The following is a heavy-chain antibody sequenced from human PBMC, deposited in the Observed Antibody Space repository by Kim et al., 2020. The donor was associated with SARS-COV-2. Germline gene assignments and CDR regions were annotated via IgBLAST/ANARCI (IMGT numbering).Heavy chain of an antibody. D-gene: IGHD3-22*01. CDR2: IKSKTDGGTT. CDR1: GFTFSNAW. CDR3: TTRISMITVAPRVDI. J-gene: IGHJ3*02. Sequence: GGSLRLSCAASGFTFSNAWMSWVRQAPGKGLEWVGRIKSKTDGGTTDYAAPVKGRFTISRDDSKNTLYLQMNSLKTEDTAVYYCTTRISMITVAPRVDIWGQGTMVTVSS. V-gene: IGHV3-15*01.